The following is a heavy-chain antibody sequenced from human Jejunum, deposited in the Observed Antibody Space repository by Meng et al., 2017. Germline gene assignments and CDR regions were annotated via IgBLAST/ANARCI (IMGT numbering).Heavy chain of an antibody. CDR3: ARDGGGYADY. V-gene: IGHV3-30*10. CDR2: VSYDGSDT. CDR1: GFTFRTYV. Sequence: QVQLVGSGGGVGQPGRSLSLSCAASGFTFRTYVMYWVRQAPGKGLEWVAAVSYDGSDTYYTDSVKGRFTISRDNSKNTVDLQMNSLRTEDTAVYYCARDGGGYADYWGQGTLVTASS. D-gene: IGHD5-12*01. J-gene: IGHJ4*02.